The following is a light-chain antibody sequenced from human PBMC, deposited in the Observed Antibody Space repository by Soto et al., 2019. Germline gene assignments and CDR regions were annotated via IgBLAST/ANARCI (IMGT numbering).Light chain of an antibody. CDR1: QSVSNN. CDR2: YAS. V-gene: IGKV3-15*01. J-gene: IGKJ5*01. CDR3: QQYNYWPPIT. Sequence: EVMMTQSPATLSVSPGERATLSCRASQSVSNNIAWYQQKPGQAPRLLIYYASTRATGIPARFSGSGSGTEFTLTIGSLQSEDFALYYCQQYNYWPPITFGQGTRLEIK.